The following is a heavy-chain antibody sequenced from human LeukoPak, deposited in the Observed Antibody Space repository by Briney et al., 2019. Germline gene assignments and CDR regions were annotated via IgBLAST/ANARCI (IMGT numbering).Heavy chain of an antibody. CDR3: ARFRGAGYYYYGMDV. CDR1: GGSISSYY. Sequence: SETLSLTCNVSGGSISSYYWGRIRQPPGKGLEYIGYIYYSGTTNYNPSLESRVTISVAMSKNQFSLNVSSVTAADTAVYFCARFRGAGYYYYGMDVWGQGTTVTVSS. CDR2: IYYSGTT. V-gene: IGHV4-59*01. J-gene: IGHJ6*02. D-gene: IGHD3-10*01.